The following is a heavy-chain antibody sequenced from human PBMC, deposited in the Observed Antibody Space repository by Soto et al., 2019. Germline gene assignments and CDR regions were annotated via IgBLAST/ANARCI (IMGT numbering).Heavy chain of an antibody. CDR3: ARVSIAVAGTNYYYYGMDV. D-gene: IGHD6-19*01. V-gene: IGHV1-8*01. Sequence: ASVKVSCKASGYTFTSYDINWVRQATGQGLEWMGWMNPNSGNTGYAQKFQGRVTITADESTSTAYMELSSLRSEDTAVYYCARVSIAVAGTNYYYYGMDVWGQGTTVTVSS. CDR2: MNPNSGNT. J-gene: IGHJ6*02. CDR1: GYTFTSYD.